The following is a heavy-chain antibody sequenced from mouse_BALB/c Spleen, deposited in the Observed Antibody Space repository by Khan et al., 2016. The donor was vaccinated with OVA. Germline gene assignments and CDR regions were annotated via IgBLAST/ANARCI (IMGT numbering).Heavy chain of an antibody. D-gene: IGHD3-1*01. CDR2: INPSSGYT. CDR1: GYTFTSYT. V-gene: IGHV1-4*01. CDR3: ARTSTRPSY. Sequence: QVQLQQSGAELVKPGASVKMSCKASGYTFTSYTMHWVKQRPGQGLEWIGYINPSSGYTKYNQKFKDKATLTADKSSSTAYMQLSSLTSADSAVYYCARTSTRPSYWGPGTTLTVSS. J-gene: IGHJ2*01.